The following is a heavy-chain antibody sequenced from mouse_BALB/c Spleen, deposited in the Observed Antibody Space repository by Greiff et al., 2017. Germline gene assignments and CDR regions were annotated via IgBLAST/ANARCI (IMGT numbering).Heavy chain of an antibody. V-gene: IGHV3-2*02. CDR2: ISYSGST. J-gene: IGHJ4*01. Sequence: DVQLQESGPGLVKPSQSLSLTCTVTGYSITSDYAWNWIRQFPGNKLEWMGYISYSGSTSYNPSLKSRISITRDTSKNQFFLQLNSVTTEDTATYYCASIYYYGSSYVDYAMDYWGQGTSVTVSS. CDR1: GYSITSDYA. CDR3: ASIYYYGSSYVDYAMDY. D-gene: IGHD1-1*01.